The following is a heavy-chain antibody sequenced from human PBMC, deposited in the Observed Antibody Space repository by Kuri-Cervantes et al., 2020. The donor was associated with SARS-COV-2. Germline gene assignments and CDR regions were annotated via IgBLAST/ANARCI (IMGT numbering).Heavy chain of an antibody. CDR2: INPSGGST. V-gene: IGHV1-46*01. J-gene: IGHJ6*02. Sequence: ASVKVSCKASGYTFTSYYMHWVRQAPGQGLEWMGIINPSGGSTSYAQKFQGRVTMTRDTSTSTVYMELSSLRSEDTAVYYCARGDGTYYYDSSGYLGMDVWGQGTTVTVSS. D-gene: IGHD3-22*01. CDR3: ARGDGTYYYDSSGYLGMDV. CDR1: GYTFTSYY.